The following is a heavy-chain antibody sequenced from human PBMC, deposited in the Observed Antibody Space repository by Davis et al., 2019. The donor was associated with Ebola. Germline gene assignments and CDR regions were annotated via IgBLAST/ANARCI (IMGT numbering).Heavy chain of an antibody. J-gene: IGHJ5*02. CDR1: RLTFRGYW. Sequence: GESLKISCEDSRLTFRGYWMSWVRQTPGKGLEWVAMINPDGSEGYYMNSVKGRFTISRDNAKKSLYLQMNSLRVEDTAIYYCTRDRAYKCFDLWGQGTLVTVSS. V-gene: IGHV3-7*01. CDR3: TRDRAYKCFDL. CDR2: INPDGSEG.